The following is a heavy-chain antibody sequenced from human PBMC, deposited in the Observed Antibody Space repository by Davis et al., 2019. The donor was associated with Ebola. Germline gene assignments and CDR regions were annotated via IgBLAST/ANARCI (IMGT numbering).Heavy chain of an antibody. J-gene: IGHJ6*02. CDR2: ISGSGGST. Sequence: GESLKISCAASGFTFSSYAMSWVRQAPGKGLEWVSAISGSGGSTYYADSVKGRFTISRDNAKNTLYLQMNSLRAEDTAVYYCARVEGIAAAGTYYYYYGMDVWGQGTTVTVSS. CDR3: ARVEGIAAAGTYYYYYGMDV. V-gene: IGHV3-23*01. D-gene: IGHD6-13*01. CDR1: GFTFSSYA.